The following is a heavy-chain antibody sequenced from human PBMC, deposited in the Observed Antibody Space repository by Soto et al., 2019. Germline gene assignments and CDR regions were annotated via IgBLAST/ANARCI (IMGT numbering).Heavy chain of an antibody. J-gene: IGHJ4*02. CDR2: IYSGGST. D-gene: IGHD3-16*01. Sequence: GGSLRLSCAASGFTVSSNYMSWVRQAPGKGLEWVSVIYSGGSTYYADSVKGRFTISRDNSKNTLYLQMNSLRAEDTAVYYCVRDFIPRLPQFQDYWGQGTRVTVAS. CDR3: VRDFIPRLPQFQDY. CDR1: GFTVSSNY. V-gene: IGHV3-66*01.